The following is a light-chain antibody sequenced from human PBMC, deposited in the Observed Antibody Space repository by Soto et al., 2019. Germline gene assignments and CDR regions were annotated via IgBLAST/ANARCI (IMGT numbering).Light chain of an antibody. J-gene: IGKJ4*01. CDR1: QSLLHNNGKTS. V-gene: IGKV2D-29*01. Sequence: DIVMPPTPLSLSVTPGQPASISCKSGQSLLHNNGKTSLYWYLQKAGQPPQLLIYEVSTRFSGVPERFSGSGSGTDFTLKISRVEAEDVGVSYCMQNKQLPLTFGGGTKVEIK. CDR3: MQNKQLPLT. CDR2: EVS.